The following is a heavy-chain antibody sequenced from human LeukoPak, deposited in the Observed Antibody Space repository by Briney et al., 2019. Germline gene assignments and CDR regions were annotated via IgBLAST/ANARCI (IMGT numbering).Heavy chain of an antibody. CDR2: ISYDGSNK. CDR3: ARDRGGYDWRAGIDY. V-gene: IGHV3-30-3*01. J-gene: IGHJ4*02. Sequence: GGSLRLSCAASGFTFSSYAMHWVRQAPGKGLEWVAVISYDGSNKYYADSVKGRFTISRDNSKNTLYLQMNSLRAEDTAVHYCARDRGGYDWRAGIDYWGQGTLVTVSS. D-gene: IGHD5-12*01. CDR1: GFTFSSYA.